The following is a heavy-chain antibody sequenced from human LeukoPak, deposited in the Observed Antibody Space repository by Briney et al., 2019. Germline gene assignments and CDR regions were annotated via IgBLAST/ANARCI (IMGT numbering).Heavy chain of an antibody. J-gene: IGHJ6*02. CDR1: GFTLSDYY. CDR3: AKAPGYSYGPYYYGMDV. V-gene: IGHV3-11*01. CDR2: ISSSDSAT. Sequence: PGGSLRLSCAASGFTLSDYYVSWIRQAPVKGLEWVSYISSSDSATYYADSVRGRFTISRDNTRNSLSLQMNSLRAEDTAVYYCAKAPGYSYGPYYYGMDVWGQGTTVTVSS. D-gene: IGHD5-18*01.